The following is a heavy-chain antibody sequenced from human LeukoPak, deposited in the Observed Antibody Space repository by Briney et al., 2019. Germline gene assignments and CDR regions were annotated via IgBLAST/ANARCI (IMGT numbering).Heavy chain of an antibody. J-gene: IGHJ6*02. Sequence: GGSLRLSCAASGFTFSSYAMSWVRQAPGKGLEWVSAISGSGGSTYYADSVKGRFTISRDNSKNTLYLQMNSLRAEDTAVYYCAKDQTTIFGVVQGYYGMDVWGQGTMVTVSS. CDR1: GFTFSSYA. CDR2: ISGSGGST. D-gene: IGHD3-3*01. CDR3: AKDQTTIFGVVQGYYGMDV. V-gene: IGHV3-23*01.